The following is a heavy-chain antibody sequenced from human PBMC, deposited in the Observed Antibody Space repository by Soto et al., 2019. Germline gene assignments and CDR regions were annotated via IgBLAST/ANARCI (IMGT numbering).Heavy chain of an antibody. D-gene: IGHD1-26*01. Sequence: PGGSLRLSCAASGFTFSRYAMNWVRQAPGKGLEWVSAISGSGGSTYYADSVKGRFTISRDNSKNTVNLQMNSLRAEDAAIYYCARGSAFIVLDYSGQGSPVTVSS. CDR1: GFTFSRYA. CDR3: ARGSAFIVLDY. CDR2: ISGSGGST. V-gene: IGHV3-23*01. J-gene: IGHJ4*02.